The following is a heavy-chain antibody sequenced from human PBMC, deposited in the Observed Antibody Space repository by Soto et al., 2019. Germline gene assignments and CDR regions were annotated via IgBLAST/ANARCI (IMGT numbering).Heavy chain of an antibody. D-gene: IGHD3-10*01. V-gene: IGHV4-30-4*01. J-gene: IGHJ4*02. CDR2: ISYIGST. CDR3: ARDYYASGSLFY. Sequence: SETLSLTCTVSGGSIGSGDYYWGWTRQPPGKGLEWVGYISYIGSTYYNPSLQSRVTMSVDTSKNQFSLKLSSVTAADTAVYYCARDYYASGSLFYWGQGTLVTVSS. CDR1: GGSIGSGDYY.